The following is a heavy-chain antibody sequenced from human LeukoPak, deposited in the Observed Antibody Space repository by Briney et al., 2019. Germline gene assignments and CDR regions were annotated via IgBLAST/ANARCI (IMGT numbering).Heavy chain of an antibody. V-gene: IGHV4-38-2*02. Sequence: PSETLSLTCTVSSYSINSGYYWGWIRQPPGKGLEWIGSIHHSGSTYYNPSLKSRITISVDTSKNQFSLRLSSVTAADTAVYYCARGNAYDYRPWFDPWGQGTLVTVSS. J-gene: IGHJ5*02. CDR1: SYSINSGYY. CDR3: ARGNAYDYRPWFDP. D-gene: IGHD4-11*01. CDR2: IHHSGST.